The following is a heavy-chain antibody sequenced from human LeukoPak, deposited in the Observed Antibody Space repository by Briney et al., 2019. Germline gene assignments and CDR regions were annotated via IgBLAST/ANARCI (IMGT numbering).Heavy chain of an antibody. CDR1: GGSFSGYY. CDR3: ARGYYYYDTRGLDY. Sequence: SETLSLTCAVYGGSFSGYYWSWIRQPPGKGLEWIGEINHSGSTNYNPSPKSRVTISVDTSKNQSSLKLSSVTAEDTAVYYCARGYYYYDTRGLDYWGQGTLVTVSS. J-gene: IGHJ4*02. D-gene: IGHD3-22*01. CDR2: INHSGST. V-gene: IGHV4-34*01.